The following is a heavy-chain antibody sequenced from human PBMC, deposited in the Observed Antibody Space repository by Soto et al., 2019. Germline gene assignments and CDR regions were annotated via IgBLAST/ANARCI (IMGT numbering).Heavy chain of an antibody. Sequence: ASVKVSCKASGYTFTGYYMHWVRQAPGQGLEWMGWINPNSGGTNYAQKIQGWVTMTRDTSISTAYMELSRLRSDDTAVYYCARDGGYSGYDTAPHDAFDIWGQGTMVTVSS. CDR2: INPNSGGT. CDR3: ARDGGYSGYDTAPHDAFDI. V-gene: IGHV1-2*04. CDR1: GYTFTGYY. D-gene: IGHD5-12*01. J-gene: IGHJ3*02.